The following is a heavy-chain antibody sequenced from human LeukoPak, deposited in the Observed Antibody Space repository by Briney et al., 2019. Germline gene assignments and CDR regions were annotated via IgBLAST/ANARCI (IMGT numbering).Heavy chain of an antibody. J-gene: IGHJ6*02. CDR3: ASANYYYYGMDV. Sequence: PSETLSLTCTVSGGSISSYYWSWIRQPPGKGLEWIGYIYYSGSTNYNPSLKSRVTISVDTSKSQFSLKLSSVTAADTAVYYCASANYYYYGMDVWGQGTTVTVSS. CDR1: GGSISSYY. V-gene: IGHV4-59*08. CDR2: IYYSGST.